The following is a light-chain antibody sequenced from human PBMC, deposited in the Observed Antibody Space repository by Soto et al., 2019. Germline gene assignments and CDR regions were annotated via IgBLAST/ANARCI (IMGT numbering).Light chain of an antibody. Sequence: QPVLTQPPSVSGAPGQRVTISCTGSSSNIGAGYDVHWYQQLPGRAPKLLIYGNTNLPSGVPDRFSGSKSGTSASLAITGLQAEDEADYYCLSFDSSLSVVFGGVTKLTVL. J-gene: IGLJ2*01. CDR3: LSFDSSLSVV. V-gene: IGLV1-40*01. CDR1: SSNIGAGYD. CDR2: GNT.